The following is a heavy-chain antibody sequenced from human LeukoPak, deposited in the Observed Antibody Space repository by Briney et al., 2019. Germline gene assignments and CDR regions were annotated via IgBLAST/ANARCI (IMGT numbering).Heavy chain of an antibody. V-gene: IGHV3-20*04. CDR1: GYSISSGYY. J-gene: IGHJ6*04. Sequence: ETLSLTCTVSGYSISSGYYWGWIRQPPGKGLEWVSGINWNGGSTGYADSVKGRFTISRDNAKNSLYLQMNSLRAEDTAVYYCAELGITMIGGVWGKGTTVTISS. CDR3: AELGITMIGGV. D-gene: IGHD3-10*02. CDR2: INWNGGST.